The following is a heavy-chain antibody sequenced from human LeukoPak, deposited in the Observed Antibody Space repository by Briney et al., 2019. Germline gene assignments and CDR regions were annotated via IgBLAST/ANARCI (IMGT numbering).Heavy chain of an antibody. J-gene: IGHJ5*02. CDR3: ARGLRFWFDP. CDR2: IYYSGST. CDR1: GYSISSGYY. Sequence: PSETLSLTCTVSGYSISSGYYWDWIRQPPGKGLEWIGSIYYSGSTYYNPSLKSRVTISVDTSKNQFSLKLSSVTAADTAVYYCARGLRFWFDPWGQGTLVTVSS. D-gene: IGHD4-17*01. V-gene: IGHV4-38-2*02.